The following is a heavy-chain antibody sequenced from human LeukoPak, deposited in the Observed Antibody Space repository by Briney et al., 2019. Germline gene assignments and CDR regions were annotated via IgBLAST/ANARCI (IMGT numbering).Heavy chain of an antibody. J-gene: IGHJ6*03. V-gene: IGHV1-8*03. CDR1: GYTFTSYD. Sequence: ASVKVSCKASGYTFTSYDINWVRQATAQGLEWMGWMNPNSGNTGYAQKFQGRVTITRNTSISTAYMELSRLRSDDTTVYYCARNGDYGGNSDYYYYYMDVWGKGTTVTVSS. CDR3: ARNGDYGGNSDYYYYYMDV. CDR2: MNPNSGNT. D-gene: IGHD4-23*01.